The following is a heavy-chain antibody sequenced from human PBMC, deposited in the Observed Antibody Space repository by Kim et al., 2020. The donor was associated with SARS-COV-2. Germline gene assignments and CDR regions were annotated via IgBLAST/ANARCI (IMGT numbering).Heavy chain of an antibody. J-gene: IGHJ1*01. V-gene: IGHV3-23*01. CDR2: ITGGATGT. CDR1: GFAFSGYA. Sequence: GGSLRLSCSASGFAFSGYAMNWVRQVPGKGLEWVSTITGGATGTYYADSVKGRFTISRDNSYNTLYLQLNSLRTEATAIYYCGTFTLFHLSGVFGHWGQG. CDR3: GTFTLFHLSGVFGH. D-gene: IGHD3-3*01.